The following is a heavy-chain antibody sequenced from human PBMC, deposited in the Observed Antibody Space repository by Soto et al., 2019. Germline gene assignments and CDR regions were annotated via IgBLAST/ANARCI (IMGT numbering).Heavy chain of an antibody. CDR3: ARTPRYDFWSGYSNWFDP. CDR2: ISAYNGNT. D-gene: IGHD3-3*01. CDR1: GYTFTSYG. V-gene: IGHV1-18*04. J-gene: IGHJ5*02. Sequence: ASVKVSCKASGYTFTSYGISWVRQAPGQGXEWMGWISAYNGNTNYAQKLQGRVTMTTDTSTSTAYMELRSLRSDDTAVYYCARTPRYDFWSGYSNWFDPWGQGTLVTVSS.